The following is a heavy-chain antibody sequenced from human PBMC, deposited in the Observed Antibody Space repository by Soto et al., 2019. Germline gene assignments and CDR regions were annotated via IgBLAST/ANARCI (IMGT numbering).Heavy chain of an antibody. V-gene: IGHV1-69*01. CDR2: FIPVYRTL. J-gene: IGHJ4*02. CDR3: GPGVIWIGYFTVDS. D-gene: IGHD3-3*01. CDR1: GGSCGNSA. Sequence: QVQRVQSGAEVKKPGSSVKVSCKASGGSCGNSAINWVRQTPGQGLEWLGGFIPVYRTLNYAQKFQGRVTITADESTGTAYMTLSSLASDDTAVYYFGPGVIWIGYFTVDSWGQGTRVTVAS.